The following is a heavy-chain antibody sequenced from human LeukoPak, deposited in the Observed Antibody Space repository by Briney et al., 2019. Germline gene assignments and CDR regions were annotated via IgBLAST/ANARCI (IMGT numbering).Heavy chain of an antibody. CDR2: IIPICGRA. D-gene: IGHD3-22*01. CDR1: GGTFSSYD. J-gene: IGHJ4*02. CDR3: AREPLTMIKIRPFDY. Sequence: SVKVSCKASGGTFSSYDISWVRQAPGQGLEGMGGIIPICGRANYAQKFQGRVTITTDESTITAYMELSSLRSEDTAVYYCAREPLTMIKIRPFDYWGQGTLVTVSS. V-gene: IGHV1-69*05.